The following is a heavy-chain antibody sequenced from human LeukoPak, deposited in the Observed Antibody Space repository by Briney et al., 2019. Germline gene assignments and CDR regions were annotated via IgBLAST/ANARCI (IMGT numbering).Heavy chain of an antibody. J-gene: IGHJ4*02. D-gene: IGHD1-26*01. V-gene: IGHV3-23*01. CDR3: ARSAVGTSCCTAVDY. Sequence: GGSLRLSCAASGFTFSTYAMTWVRQAPGKGLEWVSGISTSGDRTYYADSVKGRFTIPRDNSKNTLYLQMNGLRAEDTAEYYCARSAVGTSCCTAVDYWGQGTLVTVSP. CDR1: GFTFSTYA. CDR2: ISTSGDRT.